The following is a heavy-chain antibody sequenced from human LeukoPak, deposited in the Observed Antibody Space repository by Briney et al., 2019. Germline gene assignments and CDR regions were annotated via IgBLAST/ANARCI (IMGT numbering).Heavy chain of an antibody. Sequence: ASVKVSCKASGYTFTGYYMHWVRQAPGQGLEWMGWINPNSGGTNYAQKFQGRVTMTRDKSISTAYLQWSSLKASDTAMYYCARRRDGYNYVGTDYWGQGTLVTVSS. D-gene: IGHD5-24*01. CDR1: GYTFTGYY. J-gene: IGHJ4*02. CDR3: ARRRDGYNYVGTDY. V-gene: IGHV1-2*02. CDR2: INPNSGGT.